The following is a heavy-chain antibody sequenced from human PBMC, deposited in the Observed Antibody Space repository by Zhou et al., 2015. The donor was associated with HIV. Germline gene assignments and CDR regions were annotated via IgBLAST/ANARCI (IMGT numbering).Heavy chain of an antibody. V-gene: IGHV1-46*01. D-gene: IGHD5-18*01. CDR1: GYTFTSYY. CDR3: ARDTLADTAMVPPGVLTH. J-gene: IGHJ4*02. Sequence: QVQLVQSGAEVKKPGASVKVSCKASGYTFTSYYMHWVRQAPGQGLEWMGIINPSGGSTSYAQKFQGRVTMTRDTSTSTVYMELSSLRSEDTAVYYCARDTLADTAMVPPGVLTHWGQGTLVTVSS. CDR2: INPSGGST.